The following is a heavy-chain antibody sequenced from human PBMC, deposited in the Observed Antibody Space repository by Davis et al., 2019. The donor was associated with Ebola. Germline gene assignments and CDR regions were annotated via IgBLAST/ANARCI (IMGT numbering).Heavy chain of an antibody. CDR2: IWYDGSNK. V-gene: IGHV3-33*01. CDR3: ARAQRGYSYGLGPGDY. CDR1: GFTFSSYG. J-gene: IGHJ4*02. Sequence: PGGSLRLSCAASGFTFSSYGMHWVRQAPGKGLEWVAVIWYDGSNKYYADSVKGRFTISRDNSKNTLYLQMNSLRAEDTAVYYCARAQRGYSYGLGPGDYWGQGTLVTVSS. D-gene: IGHD5-18*01.